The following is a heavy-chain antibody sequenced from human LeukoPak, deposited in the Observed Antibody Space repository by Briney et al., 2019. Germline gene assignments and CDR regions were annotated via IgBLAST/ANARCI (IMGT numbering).Heavy chain of an antibody. CDR3: ARAPPHVAYYYDSSGYLPDY. D-gene: IGHD3-22*01. V-gene: IGHV1-18*01. J-gene: IGHJ4*02. CDR1: GYTFTSYG. Sequence: GASVKVSCKASGYTFTSYGISWVRQAPGQGLEWMGWISAYNGNTNYAQKLQGRVTMTTDTSTSTAYMELRSLRSDDTAVYYCARAPPHVAYYYDSSGYLPDYWGQGTLVTVSS. CDR2: ISAYNGNT.